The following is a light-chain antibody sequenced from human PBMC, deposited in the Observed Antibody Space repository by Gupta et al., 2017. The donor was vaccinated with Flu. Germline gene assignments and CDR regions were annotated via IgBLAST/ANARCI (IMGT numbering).Light chain of an antibody. J-gene: IGKJ3*01. CDR1: QSVSSN. CDR3: QQYNKWPPVT. Sequence: EIVMTQSPATLSVSPGERATLSCRASQSVSSNLAWYQQKPGQAPRLLIYGASTRATGITARFSGSGSGTEFTLTISSLQSEDFAVYYCQQYNKWPPVTFGHGTKVDIK. CDR2: GAS. V-gene: IGKV3-15*01.